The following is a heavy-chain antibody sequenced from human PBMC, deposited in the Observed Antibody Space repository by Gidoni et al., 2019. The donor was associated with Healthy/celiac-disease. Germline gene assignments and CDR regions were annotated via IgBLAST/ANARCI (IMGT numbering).Heavy chain of an antibody. J-gene: IGHJ6*02. D-gene: IGHD6-19*01. CDR3: TRERYPVAGPLTGYYYYGMDV. CDR1: GFTFGDYG. Sequence: EVQLVESGGGLVQPGRSLRLSCRASGFTFGDYGMSWCRQAPGKGLEWVGFIRSKAYGGTTEYAASVKGRFTISRDDSKSIAYLQMNSLKTEDTAVYYCTRERYPVAGPLTGYYYYGMDVWGQGTTVTVSS. CDR2: IRSKAYGGTT. V-gene: IGHV3-49*03.